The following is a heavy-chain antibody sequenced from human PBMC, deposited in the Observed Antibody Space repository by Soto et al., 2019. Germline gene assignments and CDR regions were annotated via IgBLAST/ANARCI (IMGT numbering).Heavy chain of an antibody. CDR1: GYTFTGYY. V-gene: IGHV1-69*13. CDR3: ARGGYYDSSGYYSWFDP. J-gene: IGHJ5*02. CDR2: IIPIFGTA. Sequence: SVKVSCKASGYTFTGYYMHWVRQAPGQGLEWMGGIIPIFGTANYAQKFQGRVTITADESTSTAYMKLSSLRSEDTAVYYCARGGYYDSSGYYSWFDPWGQGTLVTVSS. D-gene: IGHD3-22*01.